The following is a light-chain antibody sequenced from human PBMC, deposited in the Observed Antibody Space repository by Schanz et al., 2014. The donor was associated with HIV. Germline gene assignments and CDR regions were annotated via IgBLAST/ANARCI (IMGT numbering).Light chain of an antibody. V-gene: IGKV3-20*01. J-gene: IGKJ3*01. CDR2: GAS. CDR1: QSVSSSY. Sequence: EIVLTQSPGTLSLSPGERATLSCRASQSVSSSYLAWYQQKPGQAPRLLIYGASSRATGIPDRFSGSGSGTDFTLTISSLEPEDFAVYYCHHYGGSFGPGTTVDYK. CDR3: HHYGGS.